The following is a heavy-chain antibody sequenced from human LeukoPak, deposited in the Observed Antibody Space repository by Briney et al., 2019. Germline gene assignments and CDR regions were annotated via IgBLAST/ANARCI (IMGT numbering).Heavy chain of an antibody. CDR1: GFTFSSYA. CDR3: AKFGGGIAARRYYFDY. J-gene: IGHJ4*02. CDR2: ISGSGGST. D-gene: IGHD6-6*01. V-gene: IGHV3-23*01. Sequence: GGSLRLSCAASGFTFSSYAMSWVRQAPGKGLEWVSAISGSGGSTYYADSMKGRFTISRDNSKNTLYLQMNSLRAEDTAVYYCAKFGGGIAARRYYFDYWGQGTLVTVSS.